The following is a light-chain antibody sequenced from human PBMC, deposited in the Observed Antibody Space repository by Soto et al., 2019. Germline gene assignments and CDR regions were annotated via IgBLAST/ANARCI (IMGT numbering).Light chain of an antibody. CDR2: GAS. CDR1: QSVNFN. Sequence: EIVMTQSPATLSVSPGGRATLSCRASQSVNFNLAWYQQKPGQSPRLLVYGASTRATGLPARFSGRGSGTEFILTISGLQFEDFAIYYCQQYKNWPHTFGQGTKLEIK. CDR3: QQYKNWPHT. V-gene: IGKV3-15*01. J-gene: IGKJ2*01.